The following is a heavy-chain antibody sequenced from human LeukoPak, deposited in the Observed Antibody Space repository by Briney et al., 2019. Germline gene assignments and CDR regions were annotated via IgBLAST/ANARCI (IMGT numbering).Heavy chain of an antibody. CDR3: ARDPGVAVAGSVSAFDI. D-gene: IGHD6-19*01. Sequence: PGGSLRLSCAASGFTFSSYSMNWVRQAPGKGLEWVSSISSSSSYIYYADSVKGRFTISRDNAKNSLYLQMNSLRAEDTAVYYCARDPGVAVAGSVSAFDIWGQGTMVTVSS. CDR1: GFTFSSYS. V-gene: IGHV3-21*01. J-gene: IGHJ3*02. CDR2: ISSSSSYI.